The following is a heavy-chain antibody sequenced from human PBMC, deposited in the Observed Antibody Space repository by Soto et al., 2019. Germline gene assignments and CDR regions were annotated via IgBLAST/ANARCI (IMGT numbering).Heavy chain of an antibody. Sequence: EVQLLESGGGLVQPGGSLRLSCAASGFTFSSYAMSWVRQAPGKGLEWVSAISGSGGSTDYADSVKGRFTISRDNYKDGLFLQMNSLRAEDTAVYYCARYSSSWYSFFDYWGQGTLVTVSS. J-gene: IGHJ4*02. CDR1: GFTFSSYA. V-gene: IGHV3-23*01. D-gene: IGHD6-13*01. CDR2: ISGSGGST. CDR3: ARYSSSWYSFFDY.